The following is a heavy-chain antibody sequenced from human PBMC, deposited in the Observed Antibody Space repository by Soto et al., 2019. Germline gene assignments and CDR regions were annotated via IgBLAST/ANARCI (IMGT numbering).Heavy chain of an antibody. CDR3: ARLYCSAASCYSVGGFDI. CDR2: VWFDGSDK. D-gene: IGHD2-15*01. Sequence: QVQLVESGGGVVQPGRSLRLSCAASGFTFSSYGMHWVRQAPGKGLEWVAAVWFDGSDKYYAESVKGRLTLSRDNSDNTLDLQMNSLRAEDTAVYYCARLYCSAASCYSVGGFDIWGQGTMVTVSS. V-gene: IGHV3-33*01. J-gene: IGHJ3*02. CDR1: GFTFSSYG.